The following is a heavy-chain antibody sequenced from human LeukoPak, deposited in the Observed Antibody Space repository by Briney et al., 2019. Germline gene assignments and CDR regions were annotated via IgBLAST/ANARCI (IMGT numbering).Heavy chain of an antibody. Sequence: SETLSLTCAVSGYSISSGYYWGWIRQPPGKGLEWIGSIYHSGSTYYNPSLKSRVTISVDTSKNQFSPKLSSVTAADTAVYYCARGGYSSGWYTKNVWGQGTLVTVSS. J-gene: IGHJ4*02. CDR2: IYHSGST. CDR1: GYSISSGYY. CDR3: ARGGYSSGWYTKNV. V-gene: IGHV4-38-2*01. D-gene: IGHD6-19*01.